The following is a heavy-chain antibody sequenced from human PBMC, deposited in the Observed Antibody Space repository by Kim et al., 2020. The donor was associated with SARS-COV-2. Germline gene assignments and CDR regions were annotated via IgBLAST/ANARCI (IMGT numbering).Heavy chain of an antibody. CDR1: GGSISSYY. D-gene: IGHD6-13*01. J-gene: IGHJ5*02. V-gene: IGHV4-59*08. Sequence: SETLSLTCTVSGGSISSYYWSWIRQPPGKGLEWIGYIYYSGSTNYNPSLKSRVTISVDTSKNQFSLKLSSVTAADTAVYYCARHSQPYSSSLWWFDPWGQGTLVTVSS. CDR3: ARHSQPYSSSLWWFDP. CDR2: IYYSGST.